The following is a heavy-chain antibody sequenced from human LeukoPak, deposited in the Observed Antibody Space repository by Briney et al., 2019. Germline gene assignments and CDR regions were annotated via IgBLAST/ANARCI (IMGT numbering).Heavy chain of an antibody. D-gene: IGHD6-19*01. CDR1: GFTFSGYT. CDR2: ISSTGTYI. CDR3: ARDGSSIDSSGWYYFDY. V-gene: IGHV3-21*01. J-gene: IGHJ4*02. Sequence: GGSLRLSCAASGFTFSGYTMTWVRQAPGKGLEWVSSISSTGTYIYYAASQKGRFTISRGNAKNSLYLQMNSLRAEDTAVYYCARDGSSIDSSGWYYFDYWGQGTLVTVSS.